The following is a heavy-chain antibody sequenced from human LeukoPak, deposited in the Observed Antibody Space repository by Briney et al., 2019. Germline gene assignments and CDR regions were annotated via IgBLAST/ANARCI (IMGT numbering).Heavy chain of an antibody. V-gene: IGHV3-33*01. CDR3: ARGDYGSGSYSADY. J-gene: IGHJ4*02. CDR2: IWYDGINK. Sequence: GSLRLSCAASGFSFSSYGMHWVRQAPGKGLEWVAVIWYDGINKYYADSVKGRFTISRDNSKNTLYLQMNSLRAEDTAVYYCARGDYGSGSYSADYWGQGTLVTVSS. CDR1: GFSFSSYG. D-gene: IGHD3-10*01.